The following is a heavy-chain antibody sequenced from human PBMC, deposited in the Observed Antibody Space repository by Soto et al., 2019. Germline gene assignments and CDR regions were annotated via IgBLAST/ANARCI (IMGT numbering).Heavy chain of an antibody. CDR2: IYHSGST. V-gene: IGHV4-4*02. CDR3: ASVRGQYYYGMDV. J-gene: IGHJ6*02. Sequence: QVQLQESGPGLVKPSGTLSLTCAVSGGSISCSNWWSWVRQPPGKGLEWIGEIYHSGSTNYNPSLNSRVTISIDKSKIQFSRKLSSVTAADTAVYYCASVRGQYYYGMDVWGQGTTVTVSS. D-gene: IGHD3-10*02. CDR1: GGSISCSNW.